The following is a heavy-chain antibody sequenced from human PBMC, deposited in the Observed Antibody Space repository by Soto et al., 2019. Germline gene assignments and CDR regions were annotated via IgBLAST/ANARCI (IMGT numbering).Heavy chain of an antibody. V-gene: IGHV3-33*05. D-gene: IGHD3-16*01. Sequence: QVQLVESGGGVVQPGTSLRLSCVRSGFTFSSYVIHWVRQAPGKGLEWVALTSYDGSNNFYGDSVKGRLTVSRDNSRNTVELQLDSLRLEDTSLYYCARWGTTGGLDVWGQGTLVSVSS. CDR2: TSYDGSNN. CDR3: ARWGTTGGLDV. J-gene: IGHJ4*02. CDR1: GFTFSSYV.